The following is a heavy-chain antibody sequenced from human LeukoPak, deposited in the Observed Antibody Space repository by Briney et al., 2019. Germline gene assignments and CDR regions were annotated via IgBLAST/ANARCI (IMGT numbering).Heavy chain of an antibody. D-gene: IGHD3-10*01. CDR2: LHRHNGAT. J-gene: IGHJ4*02. CDR1: GYTFTGSGWY. CDR3: ARDGPAQMVDFDY. V-gene: IGHV1-2*02. Sequence: ASVKVSCKASGYTFTGSGWYRDRLRQAPGQGLECVGWLHRHNGATGYAQKGQGRVAMTTDTSISTAYMELSRLRPHDTAIYYCARDGPAQMVDFDYWGQGTLVTVPS.